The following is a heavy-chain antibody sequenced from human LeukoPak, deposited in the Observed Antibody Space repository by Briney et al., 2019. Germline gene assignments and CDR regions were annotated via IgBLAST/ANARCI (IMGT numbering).Heavy chain of an antibody. Sequence: PGGPLRLSCAASGFTFSSYGLHWVRQAPGRGLEWVAFIRYDGNNKYYADSVKGRFTISKDNSKNTLYLQMNSLRTEDTAVYYCAKGTVGAYEIDYWGQGTLVTVSS. V-gene: IGHV3-30*02. CDR1: GFTFSSYG. D-gene: IGHD1-26*01. J-gene: IGHJ4*02. CDR2: IRYDGNNK. CDR3: AKGTVGAYEIDY.